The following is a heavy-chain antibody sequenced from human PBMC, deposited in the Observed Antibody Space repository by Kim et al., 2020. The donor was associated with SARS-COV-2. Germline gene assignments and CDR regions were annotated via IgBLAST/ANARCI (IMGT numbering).Heavy chain of an antibody. CDR1: GFTFSSHW. D-gene: IGHD6-6*01. V-gene: IGHV3-7*01. CDR3: ARLGYSSSSYFGMDV. Sequence: GGSLRLSCAASGFTFSSHWMTWVRQTPEKGLEWVATIKQDGSEKQYVDSVKGRFTISRDNAKNSLYLQMNSLGAEDMAMYYCARLGYSSSSYFGMDVWGQGTTVTVSS. CDR2: IKQDGSEK. J-gene: IGHJ6*02.